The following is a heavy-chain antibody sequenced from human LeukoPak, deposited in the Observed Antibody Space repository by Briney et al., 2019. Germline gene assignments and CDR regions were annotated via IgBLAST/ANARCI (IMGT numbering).Heavy chain of an antibody. J-gene: IGHJ4*02. CDR3: ARNIWFGELYFDY. D-gene: IGHD3-10*01. V-gene: IGHV1-2*02. CDR1: GYTFTGYY. Sequence: ASVKVSCKASGYTFTGYYMHWVRQAPGQGLEWMGWINPNSGGTNYAQKFQGRVTMTRDTSISTACMELSRLRSDDTAVYYCARNIWFGELYFDYWGQGTLVTVSS. CDR2: INPNSGGT.